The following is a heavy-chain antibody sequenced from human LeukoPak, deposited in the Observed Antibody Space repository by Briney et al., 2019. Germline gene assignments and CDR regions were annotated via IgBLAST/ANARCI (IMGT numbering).Heavy chain of an antibody. V-gene: IGHV4-59*01. Sequence: SETLSLTCTVTGGSISSYYWSWIRQPPGKGLEWIGYIYYSGSTNYNPSLKSRVTISVDTSKNQFSLKLSSVTAADTAVYYCARCRGDCFDYWGQGTLVTVSS. CDR2: IYYSGST. CDR3: ARCRGDCFDY. D-gene: IGHD2-15*01. J-gene: IGHJ4*02. CDR1: GGSISSYY.